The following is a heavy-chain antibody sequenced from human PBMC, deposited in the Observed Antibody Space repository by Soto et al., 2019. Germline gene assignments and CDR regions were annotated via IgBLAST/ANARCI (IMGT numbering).Heavy chain of an antibody. CDR3: IRIRSTTLGGGEAFAM. Sequence: EVQLVESGGDLVQPGGSLRLSCAASGFTFSTYWMHWVRQVPGKGLVWVSRINSDGSSTRYADSVKGRFTISRDNAKNTLYLQMNSLGAEDTAVYYSIRIRSTTLGGGEAFAMWGQGTVVTVSS. CDR2: INSDGSST. D-gene: IGHD3-10*01. V-gene: IGHV3-74*01. CDR1: GFTFSTYW. J-gene: IGHJ3*01.